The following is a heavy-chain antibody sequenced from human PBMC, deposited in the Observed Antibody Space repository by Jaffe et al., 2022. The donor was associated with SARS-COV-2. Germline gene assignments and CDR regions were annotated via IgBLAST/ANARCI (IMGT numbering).Heavy chain of an antibody. J-gene: IGHJ4*02. CDR2: MNGGSSTK. CDR1: GFTFSSYS. Sequence: EVQLVESGGALVQPGGSLRLSCAASGFTFSSYSMNWVRQAPGKGLEWISYMNGGSSTKYDADSVKGRFTISRDNAKNSLYLQMNSLRAEDTAVYYCARGNYGSGNDYWGQGTLVTVSS. CDR3: ARGNYGSGNDY. D-gene: IGHD3-10*01. V-gene: IGHV3-48*01.